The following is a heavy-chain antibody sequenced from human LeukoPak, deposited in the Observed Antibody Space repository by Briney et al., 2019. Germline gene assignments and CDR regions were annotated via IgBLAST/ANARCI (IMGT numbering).Heavy chain of an antibody. J-gene: IGHJ6*02. CDR2: INHSGST. V-gene: IGHV4-34*01. CDR3: ARETRMRYYYYYGMDV. CDR1: GGSFSGYY. Sequence: KPSETLSLTCAVYGGSFSGYYWSWIRQPPGKGLEWIGEINHSGSTNYNPSLKSRVTISVDTSKNQFSLKLSSVTAADTAVYYCARETRMRYYYYYGMDVWGQGTTVTVSS.